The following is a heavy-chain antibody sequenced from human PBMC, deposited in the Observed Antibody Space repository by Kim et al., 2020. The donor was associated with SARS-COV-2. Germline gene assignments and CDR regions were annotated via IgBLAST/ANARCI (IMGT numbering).Heavy chain of an antibody. CDR2: ISGSGGST. V-gene: IGHV3-23*01. CDR3: AKSSKAPAKRVLWFGELLGPGRTYGMDV. D-gene: IGHD3-10*01. CDR1: GFTFSSYA. J-gene: IGHJ6*02. Sequence: GGSLRLSCAASGFTFSSYAMSWVRQAPGKGLEWVSAISGSGGSTYYADSVKGRFTISRDNSKNTLYLQMNSLRAEDTAVYYCAKSSKAPAKRVLWFGELLGPGRTYGMDVWGQGTTVTVSS.